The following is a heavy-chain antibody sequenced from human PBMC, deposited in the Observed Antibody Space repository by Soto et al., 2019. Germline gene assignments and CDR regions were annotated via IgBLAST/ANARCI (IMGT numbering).Heavy chain of an antibody. V-gene: IGHV1-3*01. CDR2: INAGNGNT. CDR3: ARGYSGYDMGFDY. Sequence: ASVKVSCKASGYTFTSCAMRWVRQAPGQRLEWMGWINAGNGNTKYSQKFQGRVTITRDTSASTAYMELSSLRSEDTAVYYCARGYSGYDMGFDYWGQGTLVTVSS. D-gene: IGHD5-12*01. J-gene: IGHJ4*02. CDR1: GYTFTSCA.